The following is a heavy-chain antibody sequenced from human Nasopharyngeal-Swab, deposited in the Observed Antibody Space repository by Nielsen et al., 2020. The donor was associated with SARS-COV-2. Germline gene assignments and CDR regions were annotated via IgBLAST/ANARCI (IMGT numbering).Heavy chain of an antibody. V-gene: IGHV1-18*01. CDR3: ASSLGYCSSTSCPRGWFDP. CDR2: ISAYNGNT. CDR1: VYTFTSYG. D-gene: IGHD2-2*01. J-gene: IGHJ5*02. Sequence: SVKVSCKASVYTFTSYGISWVRQAPAQGLAGMGWISAYNGNTNYAQKLQGRVTMTTDTSTSTAYMELRSLRSDDTAVYYCASSLGYCSSTSCPRGWFDPWGQGTLVTVSS.